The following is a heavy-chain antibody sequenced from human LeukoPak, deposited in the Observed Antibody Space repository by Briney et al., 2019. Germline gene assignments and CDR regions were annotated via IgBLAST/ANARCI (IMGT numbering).Heavy chain of an antibody. CDR2: ISWDGGRK. Sequence: GGSLRLSCAASGFTFDDYPIHWARKPPGKGLEWFSLISWDGGRKHYADSVKGRFTISRDNSKNSLYLQMNSLRSEDTALYYCAKDVGAAADPYHFDYWGQGTLVTVSS. D-gene: IGHD6-13*01. V-gene: IGHV3-43*01. CDR1: GFTFDDYP. J-gene: IGHJ4*02. CDR3: AKDVGAAADPYHFDY.